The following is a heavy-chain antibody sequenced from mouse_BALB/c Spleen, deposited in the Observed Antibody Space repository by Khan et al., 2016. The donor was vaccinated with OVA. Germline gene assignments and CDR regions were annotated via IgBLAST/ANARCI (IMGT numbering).Heavy chain of an antibody. Sequence: EVQLQESGPGLVKPSQSLSLTCTVTGYSITSGYAWNWIRQFPGNKLEWMGYISYSGVTSYTPSLKSRISITRDTSKNQFFLQLNSVTTEDTATYYCARWNYYGYYFDYWGQGTTHTVSS. CDR1: GYSITSGYA. D-gene: IGHD1-1*01. CDR3: ARWNYYGYYFDY. CDR2: ISYSGVT. V-gene: IGHV3-2*02. J-gene: IGHJ2*01.